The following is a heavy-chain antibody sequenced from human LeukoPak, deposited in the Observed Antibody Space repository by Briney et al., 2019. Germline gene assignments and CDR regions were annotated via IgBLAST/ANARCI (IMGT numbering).Heavy chain of an antibody. D-gene: IGHD3-10*01. CDR1: GFTFSSYS. J-gene: IGHJ5*02. CDR3: ARDPRNRSRGGGFDP. Sequence: GGSLRFSCAASGFTFSSYSMNWVRQAPGKGLEWVSSISSSSSYIYYADAVKGRFTISRDNAKNSLYLQMNSLRAEDTAVYYCARDPRNRSRGGGFDPWGQGTLVTVSS. V-gene: IGHV3-21*01. CDR2: ISSSSSYI.